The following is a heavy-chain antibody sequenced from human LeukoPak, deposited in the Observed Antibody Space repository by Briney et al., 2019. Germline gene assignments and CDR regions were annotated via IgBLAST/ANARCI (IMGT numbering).Heavy chain of an antibody. CDR2: INHSGST. CDR3: ASGAAAGPKYYFDY. V-gene: IGHV4-34*01. J-gene: IGHJ4*02. D-gene: IGHD6-13*01. Sequence: SETLSLTCAVYGGSFSGYYWSWIRQPPGKGLEWIGEINHSGSTNYNPSLKSRVTISVDTSKNQFSLKLSSVTAADTAMYYCASGAAAGPKYYFDYWGQGTLVTVSS. CDR1: GGSFSGYY.